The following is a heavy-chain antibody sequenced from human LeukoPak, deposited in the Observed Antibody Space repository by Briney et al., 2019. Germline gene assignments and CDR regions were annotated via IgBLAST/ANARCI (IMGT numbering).Heavy chain of an antibody. D-gene: IGHD4-23*01. V-gene: IGHV5-51*01. Sequence: GESLKISCKGSGYRFTDFWIGWVRPMPGKGLEWMGIIYPGDSDTRYSPSFQGQVTISVDKSISTAYLQWASLRASDTAVYYCARHDSTVVSAQDYWGQGTLITVSS. CDR1: GYRFTDFW. J-gene: IGHJ4*02. CDR2: IYPGDSDT. CDR3: ARHDSTVVSAQDY.